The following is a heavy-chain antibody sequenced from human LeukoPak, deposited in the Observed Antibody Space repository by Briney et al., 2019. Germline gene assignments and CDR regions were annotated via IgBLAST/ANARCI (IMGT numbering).Heavy chain of an antibody. CDR1: GGSISSYY. CDR2: IYYSGTT. J-gene: IGHJ4*02. V-gene: IGHV4-59*08. Sequence: SETLSLTCTVSGGSISSYYWSWIWQPPGKGLEWIGYIYYSGTTNYNPSLKSRVTISVDTSKNQFSLKLSSVTAADTAVYFCARFKQLGRSFDSWGLGSLVTVSS. D-gene: IGHD1-1*01. CDR3: ARFKQLGRSFDS.